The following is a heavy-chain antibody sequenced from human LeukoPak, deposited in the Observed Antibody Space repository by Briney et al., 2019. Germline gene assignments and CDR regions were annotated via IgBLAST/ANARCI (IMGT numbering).Heavy chain of an antibody. CDR3: AKEVPMVRGVKYFDY. D-gene: IGHD3-10*01. Sequence: GGSLRLSCAASGFTFSSYAMSWVRQAPGKGLEWVSAISGSGGSTYYADSVKGRFTISGDNSRNTLYLQMNSLRAEDTAVYYCAKEVPMVRGVKYFDYWGQGTLVTVSS. CDR1: GFTFSSYA. J-gene: IGHJ4*02. CDR2: ISGSGGST. V-gene: IGHV3-23*01.